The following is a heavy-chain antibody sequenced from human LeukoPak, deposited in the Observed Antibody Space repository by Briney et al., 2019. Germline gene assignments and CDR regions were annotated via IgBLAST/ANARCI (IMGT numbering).Heavy chain of an antibody. Sequence: SETLSLTCSVSGDSVDNSDYYWSWLRQPPGKELEWIGHIYHSGSTIYSSSLKGRVTISLDMSKNQFSLRLTSGTAADTAVYYCARDQGGGSYRHAFDVWGQGKMVIVSS. CDR1: GDSVDNSDYY. V-gene: IGHV4-61*08. CDR3: ARDQGGGSYRHAFDV. J-gene: IGHJ3*01. D-gene: IGHD1-26*01. CDR2: IYHSGST.